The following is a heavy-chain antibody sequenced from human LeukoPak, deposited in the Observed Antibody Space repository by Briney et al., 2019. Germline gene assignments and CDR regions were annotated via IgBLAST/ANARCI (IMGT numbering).Heavy chain of an antibody. D-gene: IGHD5-12*01. Sequence: GGSLRLSCAVSGFSFGDYAMHWVRQVPGKGLEWVSGINWNSDSIGYAASVKGRFTTSRDNAKNSPYLQMNSLRAEDTAFYYCAINGGGDSGYGNFDYWGQGTLVTVSS. J-gene: IGHJ4*02. CDR1: GFSFGDYA. CDR3: AINGGGDSGYGNFDY. CDR2: INWNSDSI. V-gene: IGHV3-9*01.